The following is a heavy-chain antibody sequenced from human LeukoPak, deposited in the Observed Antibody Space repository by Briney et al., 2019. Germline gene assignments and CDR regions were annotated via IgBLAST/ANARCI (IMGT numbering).Heavy chain of an antibody. V-gene: IGHV3-23*01. Sequence: PGGSLRLSCAASGFTFSSYAMSWVHQAPGKGLEWVSAISGSGGSTYYADSVKGRFTISRDNSKNTLYLQMNSLRAEDTAVYYCAKGMYSSSPQNWFDPWGQGTLVTVSS. CDR2: ISGSGGST. J-gene: IGHJ5*02. CDR1: GFTFSSYA. CDR3: AKGMYSSSPQNWFDP. D-gene: IGHD6-6*01.